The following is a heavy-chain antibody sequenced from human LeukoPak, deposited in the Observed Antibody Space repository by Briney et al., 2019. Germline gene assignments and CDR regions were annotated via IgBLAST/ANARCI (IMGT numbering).Heavy chain of an antibody. CDR3: AKCMSATGVCLNFDS. V-gene: IGHV3-23*01. J-gene: IGHJ4*02. CDR1: GLTFLNYA. CDR2: ISGRDDTTYYTDSPEGST. Sequence: GSLRLSCEASGLTFLNYAMSRVRQAPGKGLQWVSGISGRDDTTYYTDSPEGSTYYTNSAEGRFAISRDNSKNTVYLQIDSLGVEDTAVYYCAKCMSATGVCLNFDSWGQGILVTVSS. D-gene: IGHD2-21*02.